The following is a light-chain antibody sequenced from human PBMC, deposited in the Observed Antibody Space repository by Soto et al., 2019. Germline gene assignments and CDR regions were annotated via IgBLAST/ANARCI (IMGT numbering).Light chain of an antibody. CDR3: QQYGSSPQAWT. Sequence: ERVMTQSPATLSVSPGERSTLSCMAVESVSSKLVWYQKKPGQAPRLLIHDASTRATGIPARLSGSGSGTDFTLTISRLEPEDFAVYYCQQYGSSPQAWTFGQGTKVDIK. CDR1: ESVSSK. J-gene: IGKJ1*01. V-gene: IGKV3-15*01. CDR2: DAS.